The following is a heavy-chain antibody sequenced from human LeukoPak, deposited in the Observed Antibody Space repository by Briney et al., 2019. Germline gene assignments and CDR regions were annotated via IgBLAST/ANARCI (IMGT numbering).Heavy chain of an antibody. CDR1: GGTFSSYA. V-gene: IGHV1-69*01. CDR3: AIELHGGSSSSGYPFDY. CDR2: IIPIFGTA. D-gene: IGHD3-22*01. J-gene: IGHJ4*02. Sequence: SVKVSCKASGGTFSSYAIRWVRQAPGQGLEWMGGIIPIFGTANYAQKFQGRVTITADESTSTAYMELSSLRSEDTAVYYCAIELHGGSSSSGYPFDYWGQGTLVTVSS.